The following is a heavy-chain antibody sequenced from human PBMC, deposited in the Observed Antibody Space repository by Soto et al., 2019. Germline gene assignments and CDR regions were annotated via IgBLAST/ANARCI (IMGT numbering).Heavy chain of an antibody. CDR2: ISSSSSTI. CDR1: GFTFSSYS. Sequence: EVQLVESGGGLVQPGGSLRLSCAASGFTFSSYSMNWVRQAPGKGLEWVSYISSSSSTIYYADSVKGRFTISRDKAKNSLYLQMSSLRAEDTAVYYCARHTERIAEIGWFDPWGQGTLVTVSS. D-gene: IGHD6-13*01. V-gene: IGHV3-48*01. CDR3: ARHTERIAEIGWFDP. J-gene: IGHJ5*02.